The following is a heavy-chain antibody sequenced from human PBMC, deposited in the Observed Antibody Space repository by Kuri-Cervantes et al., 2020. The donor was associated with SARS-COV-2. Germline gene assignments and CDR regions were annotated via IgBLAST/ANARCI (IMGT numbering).Heavy chain of an antibody. J-gene: IGHJ4*02. CDR2: IKSKTDGGTT. CDR1: GFTFRSYA. D-gene: IGHD3-10*01. Sequence: SCAASGFTFRSYAMHLVRQAPGKGLEWVGRIKSKTDGGTTDYDAHVKGRFTISRDDSKNTLYLQMNSLKTEDTAVYYCTTDSKGADYYGSGSPPYFDYWGQGTLVTVSS. CDR3: TTDSKGADYYGSGSPPYFDY. V-gene: IGHV3-15*01.